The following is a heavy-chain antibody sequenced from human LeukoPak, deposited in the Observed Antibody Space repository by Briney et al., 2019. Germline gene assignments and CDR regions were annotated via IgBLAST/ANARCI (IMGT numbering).Heavy chain of an antibody. CDR2: INPNSGGT. Sequence: ASVKVSCKASGYTFTGYFMHWVRQAPGQGLEWMGWINPNSGGTNYAQKFQGRVTMTRDTSISTAYMELSRLRSDDTAVYYCARDLQWPDAFDIWGQGTMVTVSS. CDR3: ARDLQWPDAFDI. J-gene: IGHJ3*02. CDR1: GYTFTGYF. D-gene: IGHD6-19*01. V-gene: IGHV1-2*02.